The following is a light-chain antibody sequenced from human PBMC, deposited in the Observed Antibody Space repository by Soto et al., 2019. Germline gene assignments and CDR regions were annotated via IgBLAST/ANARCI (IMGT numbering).Light chain of an antibody. CDR1: LSVSTN. CDR2: GAS. J-gene: IGKJ1*01. CDR3: QQYDNWPRT. Sequence: EIMMTQSPATLSVSPGERVTLSCRASLSVSTNLAWYQHKAGQPPRLLLYGASTRATGIPARFGGSGSGTEFTLTIDSLQSEDFAVYYCQQYDNWPRTFGQGTKVDIK. V-gene: IGKV3-15*01.